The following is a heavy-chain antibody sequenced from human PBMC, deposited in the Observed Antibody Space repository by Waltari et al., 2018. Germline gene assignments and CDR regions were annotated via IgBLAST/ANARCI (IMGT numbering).Heavy chain of an antibody. V-gene: IGHV1-2*02. Sequence: QVQLVQSGAEVKKPGASVKVSCEASGYTFTGDYLHWVRQAPGQGLECIGWLDPNSGATIYAQKFLGRVTMTRDTSISTAYMELSRLRSDDTAFYYCARGSIAAGSFDYWGQGTLVTVSS. CDR1: GYTFTGDY. CDR3: ARGSIAAGSFDY. J-gene: IGHJ4*01. CDR2: LDPNSGAT. D-gene: IGHD6-6*01.